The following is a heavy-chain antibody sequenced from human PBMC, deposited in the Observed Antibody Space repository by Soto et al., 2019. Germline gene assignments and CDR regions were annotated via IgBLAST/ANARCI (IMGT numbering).Heavy chain of an antibody. J-gene: IGHJ4*02. V-gene: IGHV3-30-3*01. CDR1: GFTFSSYA. CDR3: AKGGGKTIDY. CDR2: ISYDGSNK. Sequence: VWSLRLSCAASGFTFSSYAMHWVRQAPGKGLEWVAVISYDGSNKYYADSVKGRFTISRDNAKNTLYLQMNSLRAEDTAVYYCAKGGGKTIDYWGQGTLVTVSS. D-gene: IGHD2-15*01.